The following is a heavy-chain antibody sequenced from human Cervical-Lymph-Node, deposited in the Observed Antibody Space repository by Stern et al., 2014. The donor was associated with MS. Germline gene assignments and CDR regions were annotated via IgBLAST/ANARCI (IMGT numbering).Heavy chain of an antibody. V-gene: IGHV3-30*04. CDR2: IWYDGRNQ. CDR1: GFTFRSYS. J-gene: IGHJ3*01. Sequence: QVQLVESGGGVVQPGRSLNLSCTASGFTFRSYSMHWVRQAPGKGLEWQALIWYDGRNQFYAESVKGRFSISRDNTRNTLFLQMDSVRAEDTAVYYCARATATGGSYRLDLWGQGTLVTVSS. D-gene: IGHD1-26*01. CDR3: ARATATGGSYRLDL.